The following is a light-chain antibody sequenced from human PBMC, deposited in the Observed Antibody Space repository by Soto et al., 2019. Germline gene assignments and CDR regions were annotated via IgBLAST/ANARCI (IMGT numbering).Light chain of an antibody. CDR1: QSVSSY. V-gene: IGKV3-11*01. Sequence: IVLTRCPGTLYLSPGEKATLSCRASQSVSSYLAWYQQKPGQAPRLLIYDASNRATGIPARFSGSGSGTDFTLTISSLEPEDFAVYYCQQRSNWPPITFGQAIRLEFK. CDR3: QQRSNWPPIT. CDR2: DAS. J-gene: IGKJ5*01.